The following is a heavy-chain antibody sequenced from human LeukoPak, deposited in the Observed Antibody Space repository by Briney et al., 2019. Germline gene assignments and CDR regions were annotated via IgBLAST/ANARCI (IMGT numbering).Heavy chain of an antibody. CDR1: GFTFSIYA. Sequence: PGGSLRLSCAASGFTFSIYAMSWVRHAPGKGLEWVSTVSGSGHSTFYADSVKGRFTISRDNSKNTLYLQMSSLRAEDTAVYYCAKLALQYFDWLFRPFYFDYWGQGTLVTVSS. CDR2: VSGSGHST. V-gene: IGHV3-23*01. D-gene: IGHD3-9*01. CDR3: AKLALQYFDWLFRPFYFDY. J-gene: IGHJ4*02.